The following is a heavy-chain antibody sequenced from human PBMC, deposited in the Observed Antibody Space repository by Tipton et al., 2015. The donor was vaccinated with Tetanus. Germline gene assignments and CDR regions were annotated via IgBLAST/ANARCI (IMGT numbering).Heavy chain of an antibody. CDR3: ARHNSGYFTFFDS. CDR1: GGSISSGGYY. CDR2: IYSSGDT. Sequence: TLSLTCTVSGGSISSGGYYWGWIRQPPGKGLEWIGSIYSSGDTYSNPSLKSRVTMSVDTSRNQFSLRLSSVTAADTAEYYCARHNSGYFTFFDSWGQGILVTVSS. J-gene: IGHJ4*02. V-gene: IGHV4-39*01. D-gene: IGHD3-3*01.